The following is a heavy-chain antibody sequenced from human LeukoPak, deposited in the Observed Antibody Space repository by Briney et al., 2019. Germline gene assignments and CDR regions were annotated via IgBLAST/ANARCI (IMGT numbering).Heavy chain of an antibody. Sequence: GGSLRLSCAASGFTFSSYAMSWVRQAPGKGLEWVSAISGSGGSTYYADSVKGRFTISRDNSKNTLYLQMNSLRAEDTAVYYCAKSGIAARPNYYYYYMDVWGKGTTVTVSS. V-gene: IGHV3-23*01. CDR1: GFTFSSYA. CDR3: AKSGIAARPNYYYYYMDV. D-gene: IGHD6-6*01. CDR2: ISGSGGST. J-gene: IGHJ6*03.